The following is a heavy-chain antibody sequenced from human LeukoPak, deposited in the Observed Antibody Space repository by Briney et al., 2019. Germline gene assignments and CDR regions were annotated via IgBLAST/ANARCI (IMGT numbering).Heavy chain of an antibody. CDR3: ARDLLGDY. CDR2: ISSSSNI. J-gene: IGHJ4*02. V-gene: IGHV3-21*01. Sequence: GGSLRLSCAASGFTFSSYSMNWVRQAPGKGLEWVSSISSSSNIYYAGSVKGRFTISRDNAKNSLYLQMNSLRAEDTAVYYCARDLLGDYWGQGTLVTVSS. CDR1: GFTFSSYS.